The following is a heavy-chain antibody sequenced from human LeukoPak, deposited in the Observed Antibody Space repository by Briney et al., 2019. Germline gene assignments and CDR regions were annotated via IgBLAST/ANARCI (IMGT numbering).Heavy chain of an antibody. V-gene: IGHV4-34*01. CDR2: INHSGST. CDR1: GGSFSGYY. J-gene: IGHJ4*02. Sequence: PSETLSLTCAGYGGSFSGYYWSWIRQPPGKGLEWIGEINHSGSTNYNPSLKSRVTISVDTSKYQFSLKLSSVTAADTAVYYCARADYDFWSGYFYWGQGTLVTVSS. CDR3: ARADYDFWSGYFY. D-gene: IGHD3-3*01.